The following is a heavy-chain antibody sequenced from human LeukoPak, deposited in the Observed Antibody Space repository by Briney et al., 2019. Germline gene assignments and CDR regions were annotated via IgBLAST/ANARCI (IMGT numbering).Heavy chain of an antibody. V-gene: IGHV3-72*01. CDR2: IRNRANSYTT. CDR1: GFTFSDYY. CDR3: ARSPPDFRYFDY. Sequence: GGSLRLSCATSGFTFSDYYMDWVRQAPGKVLQWVGRIRNRANSYTTEYAAPVKDRLTISRDGSDNSLYLQMNSLKIEDTAVYFCARSPPDFRYFDYWGQGILVTVSS. J-gene: IGHJ4*02. D-gene: IGHD3-3*01.